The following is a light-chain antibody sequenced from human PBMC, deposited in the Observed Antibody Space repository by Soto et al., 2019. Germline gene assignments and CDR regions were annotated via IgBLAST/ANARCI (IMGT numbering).Light chain of an antibody. Sequence: DMQMTQSPSSLSAFVGDRVTITCRASQSISTYVNWYQQKPGKAPNLLINAASSLQGGVPSRFSGGGYGTDFNLTISRLHPEDFAIYFCQQSHSTPWTFGQGTRVEVK. V-gene: IGKV1-39*01. CDR3: QQSHSTPWT. CDR2: AAS. CDR1: QSISTY. J-gene: IGKJ1*01.